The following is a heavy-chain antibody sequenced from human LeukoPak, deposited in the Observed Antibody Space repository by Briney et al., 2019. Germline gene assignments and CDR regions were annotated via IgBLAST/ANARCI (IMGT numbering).Heavy chain of an antibody. D-gene: IGHD3-22*01. CDR2: ISGGSGST. V-gene: IGHV3-23*01. J-gene: IGHJ4*02. CDR3: AKHRFESGGYHSTD. CDR1: GFTLSSYA. Sequence: GGSLRLSCAASGFTLSSYAMSWVRQAPGKGLAWVSTISGGSGSTYCADSVKGRFTISRDNSKNTLYLQMNSLRDEDTAVYYCAKHRFESGGYHSTDWGQGTLVTVSS.